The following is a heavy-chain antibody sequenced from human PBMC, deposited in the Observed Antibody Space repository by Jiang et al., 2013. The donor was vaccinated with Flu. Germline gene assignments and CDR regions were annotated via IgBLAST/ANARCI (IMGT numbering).Heavy chain of an antibody. D-gene: IGHD6-13*01. CDR3: ARARGIAAAANKGRGWFDP. Sequence: GAEVKKPGASVKVSCKASGYTFTSYYMHWVRQAPGQGLEWMGIINPSGGSTSYAQKFQGRVTMTRDTSTSTVYTELSSLRSEDTAVYYCARARGIAAAANKGRGWFDPWGQGTLVTVSS. J-gene: IGHJ5*02. CDR2: INPSGGST. CDR1: GYTFTSYY. V-gene: IGHV1-46*01.